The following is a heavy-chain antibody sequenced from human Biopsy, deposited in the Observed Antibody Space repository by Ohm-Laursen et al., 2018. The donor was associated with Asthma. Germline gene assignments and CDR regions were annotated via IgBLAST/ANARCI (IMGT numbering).Heavy chain of an antibody. J-gene: IGHJ4*02. CDR2: IKEDGSEK. CDR3: ARDVDLRSVY. V-gene: IGHV3-7*05. D-gene: IGHD2-15*01. Sequence: SLSLSCAASGFTFSTSCMTWVRQAPGKGLEWVANIKEDGSEKNYVDSVKGRFTISRDNGKNSLYLQMNSLRAEDTAVYYCARDVDLRSVYWGQGTLVTVSS. CDR1: GFTFSTSC.